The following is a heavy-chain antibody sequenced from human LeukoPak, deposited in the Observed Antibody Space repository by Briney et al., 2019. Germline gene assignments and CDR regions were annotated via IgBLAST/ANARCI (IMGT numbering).Heavy chain of an antibody. CDR3: ARGTRELHDAFDI. CDR1: GYTFTSYD. Sequence: ASVKVSCKASGYTFTSYDINWVRQATGQGLEWMGWMNPNSGNTGYAQRFQGRVTMTRNTSISTAYMELSSLRSEDTAVYYCARGTRELHDAFDIWGQGTMVTVSS. V-gene: IGHV1-8*01. J-gene: IGHJ3*02. D-gene: IGHD3-10*01. CDR2: MNPNSGNT.